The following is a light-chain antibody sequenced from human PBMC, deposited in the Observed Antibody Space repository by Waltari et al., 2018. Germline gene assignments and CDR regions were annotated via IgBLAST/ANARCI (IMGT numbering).Light chain of an antibody. CDR2: AAS. CDR3: QQGHTFPT. CDR1: QDIGPW. V-gene: IGKV1-12*01. J-gene: IGKJ2*01. Sequence: DIQLTQSPSSVPAYVGDTVPITCRARQDIGPWLAWYQQKPGKAPKLLIYAASTLESGVPPRFSGSGSGTDFTLTISGLQPEDFATYYCQQGHTFPTFGQGTKLES.